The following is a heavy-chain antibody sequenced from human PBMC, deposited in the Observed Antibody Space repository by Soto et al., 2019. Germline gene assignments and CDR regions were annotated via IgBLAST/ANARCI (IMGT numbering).Heavy chain of an antibody. V-gene: IGHV3-23*01. CDR3: AKDGYYYDSSGYFDY. CDR2: ISGSGGRT. D-gene: IGHD3-22*01. CDR1: ELTFGGYG. Sequence: GVSLRLSCAAAELTFGGYGGSWVRQAPGKGLEWVSAISGSGGRTYYADSVKGRFTISRDNSKNTLYLQMNSLRAEDTAVYYCAKDGYYYDSSGYFDYWGQGTLVTVSS. J-gene: IGHJ4*02.